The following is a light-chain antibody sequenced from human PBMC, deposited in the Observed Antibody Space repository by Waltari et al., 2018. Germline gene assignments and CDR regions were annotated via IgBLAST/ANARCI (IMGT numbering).Light chain of an antibody. CDR2: AAS. Sequence: EIVLTQSPGTLSLSPGGRVTLSCRASQSVSSSHLAWYQQKPGQAPRLLIYAASSRATGIPDRFSGRGSGTGFTLTISRLQPEDSAVYYCQQYGSTLITFGQGTRLEIK. V-gene: IGKV3-20*01. J-gene: IGKJ5*01. CDR1: QSVSSSH. CDR3: QQYGSTLIT.